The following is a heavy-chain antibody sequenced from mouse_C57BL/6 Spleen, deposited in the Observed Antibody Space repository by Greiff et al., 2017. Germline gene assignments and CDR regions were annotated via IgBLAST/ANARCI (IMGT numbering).Heavy chain of an antibody. V-gene: IGHV8-12*01. Sequence: QVTLKVSGPGILQSSQTLSLTCSFSGFSLSTSGMGVSWIRQPSGKGLEWLAYIYWDDDKRYNPSLKSRLTISKDTSRNQVFLKITSVDTADTATYYCAFYGYDRFAYWGQGTLVTVSA. CDR1: GFSLSTSGMG. J-gene: IGHJ3*01. D-gene: IGHD2-2*01. CDR3: AFYGYDRFAY. CDR2: IYWDDDK.